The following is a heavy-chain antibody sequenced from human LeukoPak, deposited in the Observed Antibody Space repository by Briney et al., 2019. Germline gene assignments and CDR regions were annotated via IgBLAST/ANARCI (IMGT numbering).Heavy chain of an antibody. CDR1: GGSISSSGYY. Sequence: PSETLSLTCTVSGGSISSSGYYWGWIRQPPGKGLEWIGSIYYSGSTYYNPSLKSRVTISVDTSKNQFSLKLSSVTAADTAVYYCARHLLVAVIVGEGYFDYWGQGTLVTVSS. D-gene: IGHD1-26*01. V-gene: IGHV4-39*01. CDR2: IYYSGST. CDR3: ARHLLVAVIVGEGYFDY. J-gene: IGHJ4*02.